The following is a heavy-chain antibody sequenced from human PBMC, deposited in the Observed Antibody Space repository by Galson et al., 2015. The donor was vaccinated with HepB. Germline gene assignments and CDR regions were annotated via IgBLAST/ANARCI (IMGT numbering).Heavy chain of an antibody. CDR1: GFTFSNYG. CDR2: IWSNGTNK. D-gene: IGHD6-13*01. Sequence: SLRLSCAASGFTFSNYGMKWVRQAPGKGLEWVALIWSNGTNKYYADSVKGRFTISRDNNKNTIYLQMDSLRGEDTAVYYCARDKLVAAAPLDYWGQGTLVTVSS. CDR3: ARDKLVAAAPLDY. J-gene: IGHJ4*02. V-gene: IGHV3-33*01.